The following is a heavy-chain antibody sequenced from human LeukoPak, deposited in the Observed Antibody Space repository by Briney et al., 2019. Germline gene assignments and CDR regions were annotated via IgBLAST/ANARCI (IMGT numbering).Heavy chain of an antibody. CDR2: IYPADSDT. J-gene: IGHJ5*02. V-gene: IGHV5-51*01. D-gene: IGHD1-26*01. CDR3: ARGGIGGAPRSGWFDP. Sequence: GESLKISCKGSGYSFTSYWIGWVRQMPGKGLEWMGIIYPADSDTRYSPSFQGQVTISADKSISTAYLQWSSLKASDTAMYYCARGGIGGAPRSGWFDPWGQGTLVTVSS. CDR1: GYSFTSYW.